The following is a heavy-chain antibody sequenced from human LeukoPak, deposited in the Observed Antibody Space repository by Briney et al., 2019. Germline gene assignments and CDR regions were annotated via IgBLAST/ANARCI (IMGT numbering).Heavy chain of an antibody. Sequence: PGGSLRLSCAASGITVSTNYMSWVRQAPGKGLEWVAVISYDGSNKYYADSVKGRFTISRDNSKNTLYLQMNSLRAEDTAVYYCAKARYDSSGYFDYWGQGTLVTVSS. CDR2: ISYDGSNK. V-gene: IGHV3-30*18. CDR1: GITVSTNY. J-gene: IGHJ4*02. CDR3: AKARYDSSGYFDY. D-gene: IGHD3-22*01.